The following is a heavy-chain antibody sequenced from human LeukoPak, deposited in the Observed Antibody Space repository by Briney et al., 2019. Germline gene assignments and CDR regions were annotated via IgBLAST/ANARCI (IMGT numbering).Heavy chain of an antibody. D-gene: IGHD4-23*01. CDR1: GGSMSSYY. V-gene: IGHV4-4*08. J-gene: IGHJ5*02. Sequence: SETLSLTCTVSGGSMSSYYWSWIRQPPGKGLEWIGRIYTSGSTNYNPSLKSRVTISVDTSKNQFSLKLSSVTAADTAVYYCARDHYGGNSGWFDPWGQGTLVTVPS. CDR3: ARDHYGGNSGWFDP. CDR2: IYTSGST.